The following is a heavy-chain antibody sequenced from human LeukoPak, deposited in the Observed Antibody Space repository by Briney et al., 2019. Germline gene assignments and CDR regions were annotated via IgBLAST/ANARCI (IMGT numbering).Heavy chain of an antibody. CDR2: ISNGGSSGST. Sequence: KTSETLSLTCTVSGDSINAFYWSWTRQPPGKGLEWIGYISNGGSSGSTNYNPSLKSRVTISVDTSKNQFSLKLSSVTAADTAVYYCARLETSGARGYYYMDVWGKGTTVTVSS. CDR1: GDSINAFY. D-gene: IGHD1-1*01. CDR3: ARLETSGARGYYYMDV. J-gene: IGHJ6*03. V-gene: IGHV4-59*08.